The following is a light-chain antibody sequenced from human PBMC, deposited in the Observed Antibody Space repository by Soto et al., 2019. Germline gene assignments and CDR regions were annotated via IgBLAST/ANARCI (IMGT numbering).Light chain of an antibody. J-gene: IGLJ2*01. V-gene: IGLV2-14*01. Sequence: QSALTQPASVSGSPGQSITISCTGTSSDVGGYNYVSWYQQHPGKAPKLMIYDVSNRPSGVSNRFSGSKSGNTASLTISGLQAEDEGAYYCSSYPSSSTVVFGGGTKLTVI. CDR2: DVS. CDR3: SSYPSSSTVV. CDR1: SSDVGGYNY.